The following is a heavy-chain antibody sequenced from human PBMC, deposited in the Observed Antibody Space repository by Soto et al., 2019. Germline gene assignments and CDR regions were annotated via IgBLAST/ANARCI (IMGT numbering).Heavy chain of an antibody. CDR2: IHYSGTT. CDR3: AREGELVPADF. CDR1: GGSISSSSYY. D-gene: IGHD2-2*01. Sequence: SETLSLTCTVSGGSISSSSYYWGWIRQYPGKGLEWIGYIHYSGTTFYNPSLKSRLTISVDTSKNQFSLKLSSVTAADTAVYYCAREGELVPADFWGQGTLVTVSS. V-gene: IGHV4-31*03. J-gene: IGHJ4*02.